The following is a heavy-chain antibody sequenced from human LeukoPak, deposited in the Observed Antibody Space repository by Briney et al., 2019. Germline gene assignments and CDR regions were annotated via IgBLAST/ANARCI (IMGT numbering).Heavy chain of an antibody. CDR2: IYYSGST. V-gene: IGHV4-59*01. D-gene: IGHD6-13*01. J-gene: IGHJ5*02. CDR3: ARSSSSWYVGWFDP. CDR1: GGSISSYY. Sequence: SETLPLTCTVSGGSISSYYWSWIRQPPGKGLEWIGYIYYSGSTNYNPSLKSRVTISVDTSKNQFSLKLSSVTAADTAVYYCARSSSSWYVGWFDPWGQGTLVTVSS.